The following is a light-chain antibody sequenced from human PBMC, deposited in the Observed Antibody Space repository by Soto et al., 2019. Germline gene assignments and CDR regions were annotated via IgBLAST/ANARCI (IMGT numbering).Light chain of an antibody. J-gene: IGLJ2*01. CDR3: AAWDDSLNGHVV. CDR1: SSNIGSNT. V-gene: IGLV1-44*01. CDR2: SNR. Sequence: QPVLTQPPSASGTPGQRVTISCSGSSSNIGSNTVNWYKQLPGTAPKLLIYSNRYRPSGVPDRFSGSKSGTSASLAISGLQSEDEADYYCAAWDDSLNGHVVFGGGTKVTVL.